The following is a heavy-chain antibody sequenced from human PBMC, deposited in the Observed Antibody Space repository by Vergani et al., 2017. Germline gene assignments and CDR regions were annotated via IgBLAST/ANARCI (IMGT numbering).Heavy chain of an antibody. CDR1: GFTFSSYS. CDR2: ISSSSSYI. V-gene: IGHV3-21*02. CDR3: ARDEGGVIVATREFDY. J-gene: IGHJ4*02. D-gene: IGHD5-12*01. Sequence: EVQLVESGGGLVKPGGSLRLSCAASGFTFSSYSMNWVRQAPGKGLEWVSSISSSSSYIYYADSVKGRFTISRDNAKNSLYLQMNSLRAEDTAVYYWARDEGGVIVATREFDYWGQGTLVTVSS.